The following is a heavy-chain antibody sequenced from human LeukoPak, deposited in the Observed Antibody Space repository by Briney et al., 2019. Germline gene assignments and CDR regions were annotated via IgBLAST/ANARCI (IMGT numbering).Heavy chain of an antibody. CDR2: ISGSSNSI. V-gene: IGHV3-48*02. Sequence: GGSLRLSCAASGFTFSSYEMNWVRQAPGKGLEWLSYISGSSNSIDYAESVKGRFTISRDNAKNSLYLQMNSLRDEDTAVYYCARGTGSGHWLVDYWGQGTLVTVSS. CDR3: ARGTGSGHWLVDY. J-gene: IGHJ4*02. D-gene: IGHD3-9*01. CDR1: GFTFSSYE.